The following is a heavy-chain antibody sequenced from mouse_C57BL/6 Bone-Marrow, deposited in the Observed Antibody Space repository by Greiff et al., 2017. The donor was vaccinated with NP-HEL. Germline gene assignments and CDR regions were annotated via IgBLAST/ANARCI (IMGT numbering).Heavy chain of an antibody. CDR2: ISDGGSYT. J-gene: IGHJ3*01. Sequence: EVQGVESGGGLVKPGGSLKLSCAASGFTFSSYAMSWVRQTPEKRLEWVATISDGGSYTYYPDNVKGRFTISRDNAKNNLYLQMSHLKSEDTAMYYCARGYDGYTWFAYWGQGTLVTVSA. CDR3: ARGYDGYTWFAY. V-gene: IGHV5-4*01. D-gene: IGHD2-3*01. CDR1: GFTFSSYA.